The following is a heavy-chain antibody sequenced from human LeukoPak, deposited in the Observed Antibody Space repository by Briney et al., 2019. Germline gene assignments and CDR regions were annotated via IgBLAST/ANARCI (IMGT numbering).Heavy chain of an antibody. CDR2: INPNSGGT. V-gene: IGHV1-2*06. CDR3: ARGAGTTVDY. Sequence: ASVKVSCKASGGTFSSYAISWVRQAPGQGLEWMGRINPNSGGTNYAQKFQGRVTMTRDTSISTAYMELSRLRSDDTAVYYCARGAGTTVDYWGQGTLVTVSS. CDR1: GGTFSSYA. D-gene: IGHD1-7*01. J-gene: IGHJ4*02.